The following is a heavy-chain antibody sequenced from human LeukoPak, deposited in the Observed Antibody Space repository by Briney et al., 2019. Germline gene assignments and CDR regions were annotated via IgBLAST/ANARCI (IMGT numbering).Heavy chain of an antibody. Sequence: GGSLRLSCAASGFTFDDYAMHWVRQAPGKGLEWVSGISWNSGSIGYADSVKGRFTISRDNAKNSLYLQMNSLRAEDTALYYCAEDAYCSSTSCYSYYFGMDVWGQGTTVTVSS. V-gene: IGHV3-9*01. CDR3: AEDAYCSSTSCYSYYFGMDV. CDR2: ISWNSGSI. J-gene: IGHJ6*02. CDR1: GFTFDDYA. D-gene: IGHD2-2*01.